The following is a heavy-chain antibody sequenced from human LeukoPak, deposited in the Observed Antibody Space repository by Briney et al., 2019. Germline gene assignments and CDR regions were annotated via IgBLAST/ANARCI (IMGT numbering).Heavy chain of an antibody. CDR3: ARRDSSGKFYFDY. D-gene: IGHD3-22*01. V-gene: IGHV5-51*01. CDR1: GYSFTVYW. Sequence: GESLKISCKGSGYSFTVYWIGWVRQMPGEGLEWMGIIYPGDSDTRYSSSFQGQVTISVDKSISTAYLQWSSLKASDTAMYYCARRDSSGKFYFDYWGQGTLVTVSS. CDR2: IYPGDSDT. J-gene: IGHJ4*02.